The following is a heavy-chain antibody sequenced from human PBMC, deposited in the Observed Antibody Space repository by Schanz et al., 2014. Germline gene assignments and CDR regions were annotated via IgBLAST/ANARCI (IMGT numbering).Heavy chain of an antibody. V-gene: IGHV4-39*07. Sequence: QLQLQESGPGLVKPSETLSLTCTVSGGSISSSSYYWGWIRQPPGKGLEWIGSIYYSGNTYYNPSLKSRVSISVDTSKNKFPLKLSSGTAADTAVYYCARAAGPVDYWGQGTLVSVSS. CDR2: IYYSGNT. CDR3: ARAAGPVDY. D-gene: IGHD6-13*01. CDR1: GGSISSSSYY. J-gene: IGHJ4*02.